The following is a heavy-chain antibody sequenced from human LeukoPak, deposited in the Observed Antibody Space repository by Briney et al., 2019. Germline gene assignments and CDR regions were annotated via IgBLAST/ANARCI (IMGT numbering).Heavy chain of an antibody. V-gene: IGHV1-46*01. CDR2: INPRGGST. CDR3: ARDSSPYYYGSGSYYNDNNWFDP. CDR1: GYTFTIDF. D-gene: IGHD3-10*01. Sequence: ASVRVSFTASGYTFTIDFMHWVRQAPGQGLGWMGIINPRGGSTSYAQKFQGRVTMTRDTSTSTFYMELSSLRSEDTAVYFCARDSSPYYYGSGSYYNDNNWFDPWGQGTLVTVSS. J-gene: IGHJ5*02.